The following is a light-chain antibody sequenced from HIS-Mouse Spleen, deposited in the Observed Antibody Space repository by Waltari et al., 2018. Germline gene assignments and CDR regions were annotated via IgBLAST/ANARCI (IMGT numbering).Light chain of an antibody. CDR3: QQYGSSPYT. CDR2: GAS. CDR1: QSVSSSY. J-gene: IGKJ2*01. V-gene: IGKV3-20*01. Sequence: EIVLTQSPGTLSLPPGERATLPCRASQSVSSSYLAWYQQKPGQAPGLLIYGASSRATGIPDRFSGSGSETDFTLTISRLEPEDFAVYYCQQYGSSPYTFGQGTKLEIK.